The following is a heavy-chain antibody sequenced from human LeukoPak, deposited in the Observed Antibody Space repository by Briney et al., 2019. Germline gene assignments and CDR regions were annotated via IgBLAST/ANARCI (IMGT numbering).Heavy chain of an antibody. CDR3: ASGRGYSYGYYYYYYMDV. V-gene: IGHV4-34*01. D-gene: IGHD5-18*01. CDR1: GGPFSGYY. CDR2: INHSGST. J-gene: IGHJ6*03. Sequence: SETLSPTCAVYGGPFSGYYWSWIRQPPGKGLEWIGEINHSGSTNYNPSLKSRVTISVDTSKNQFSLKLSSVTAADTAVYYCASGRGYSYGYYYYYYMDVWGKGTTVTVSS.